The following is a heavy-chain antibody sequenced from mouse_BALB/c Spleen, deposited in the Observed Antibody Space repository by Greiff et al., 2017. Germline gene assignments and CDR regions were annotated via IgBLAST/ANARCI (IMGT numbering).Heavy chain of an antibody. CDR1: GFTFSSYG. V-gene: IGHV5-6*02. Sequence: EVMLVESGGDLVKPGGSLKLSCAASGFTFSSYGMSWVRQTPDKRLEWVATISSGGSYTYYPDSVKGRFTISRDNAKNTLYLQMSSLKSEDTAMYYCARGSGDVGFAYWGQGTLVTVSA. CDR3: ARGSGDVGFAY. CDR2: ISSGGSYT. J-gene: IGHJ3*01. D-gene: IGHD3-3*01.